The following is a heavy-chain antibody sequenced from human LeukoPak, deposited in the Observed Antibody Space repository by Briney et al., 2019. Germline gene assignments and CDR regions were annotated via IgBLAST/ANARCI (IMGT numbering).Heavy chain of an antibody. CDR1: GFTFSSYG. J-gene: IGHJ4*02. CDR2: ISYDGSNK. V-gene: IGHV3-30*03. Sequence: GGSLRLSCAASGFTFSSYGMSWVRQAPGKGLEWVAVISYDGSNKYYADSVKGRFTISRDNSKKTLYLQMNSLRADDTAVYYCASTNCGSGGYWGQGNLVTVSS. D-gene: IGHD1-26*01. CDR3: ASTNCGSGGY.